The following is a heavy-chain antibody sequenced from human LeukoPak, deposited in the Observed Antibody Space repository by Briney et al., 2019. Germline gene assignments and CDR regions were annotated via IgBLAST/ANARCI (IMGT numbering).Heavy chain of an antibody. Sequence: GESLKISCKGSGYSFTTYWIGWVRQMPGKGLEWMGIIYPGDSDTRYSPSFQGQVTISADKSINTAYLQWSSLKASDTAMYYCARHRICGTSCYAIKDFDYWGQGTLVTVSS. J-gene: IGHJ4*02. CDR1: GYSFTTYW. D-gene: IGHD2-2*01. CDR2: IYPGDSDT. CDR3: ARHRICGTSCYAIKDFDY. V-gene: IGHV5-51*01.